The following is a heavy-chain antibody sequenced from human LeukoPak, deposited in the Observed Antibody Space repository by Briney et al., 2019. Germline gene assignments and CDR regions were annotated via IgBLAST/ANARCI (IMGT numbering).Heavy chain of an antibody. CDR1: GGNFNNNA. V-gene: IGHV3-23*05. D-gene: IGHD5-12*01. CDR3: AKAGFDYVEVGYFDS. Sequence: GGSLSLPSATSGGNFNNNARIWFRRPPGRGLEWFAHIFTSRSATFYDSPVKGRSTITSGNSKNTLYQQRTRLSAEDTALYYCAKAGFDYVEVGYFDSWGQGTLVTVSS. CDR2: IFTSRSAT. J-gene: IGHJ4*02.